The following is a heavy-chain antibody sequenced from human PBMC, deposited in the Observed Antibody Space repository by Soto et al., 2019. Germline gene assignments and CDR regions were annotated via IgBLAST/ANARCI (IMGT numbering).Heavy chain of an antibody. CDR2: IIPLSGTT. CDR3: ARGPDRSGFYLFDY. Sequence: QVQLVQSGAEVRKPGSSVKVSCKTSGGTFSNHALSWVRQAPGQGPEWMGGIIPLSGTTNYVQKFRGRVTITADESMTTAYMELNNLRYDDTAVYYCARGPDRSGFYLFDYWGQETLVTVSS. J-gene: IGHJ4*02. CDR1: GGTFSNHA. V-gene: IGHV1-69*01. D-gene: IGHD3-22*01.